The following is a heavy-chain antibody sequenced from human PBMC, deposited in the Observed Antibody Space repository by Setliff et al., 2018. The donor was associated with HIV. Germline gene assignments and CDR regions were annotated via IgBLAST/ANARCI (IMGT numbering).Heavy chain of an antibody. CDR3: ARGGTVSADFDS. CDR1: GDSIRTGAYY. CDR2: VYYDGRT. V-gene: IGHV4-39*07. Sequence: SETLSLTCTGSGDSIRTGAYYWGWSRQPPGKGLAWIGSVYYDGRTFYNPSLKSRTAISVDTSKNQFSLRLNSVTAADTAVYFCARGGTVSADFDSWGQGTRVPSPQ. J-gene: IGHJ4*02. D-gene: IGHD6-19*01.